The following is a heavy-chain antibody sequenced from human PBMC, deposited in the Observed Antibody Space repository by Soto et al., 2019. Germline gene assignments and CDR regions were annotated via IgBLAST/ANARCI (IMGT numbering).Heavy chain of an antibody. CDR2: ISCCGGST. D-gene: IGHD6-19*01. Sequence: EVQLLESGGGVVQPGGSLRLSCVASGFNFKKFAMSWVRQAPGEGLEWAPGISCCGGSTSYADSVKGRFSIARDDSTNTLSLQMNNLRVEDTAQYYCAKADGEQWLLPNLDKWGQGTLGTVS. CDR3: AKADGEQWLLPNLDK. CDR1: GFNFKKFA. J-gene: IGHJ4*02. V-gene: IGHV3-23*01.